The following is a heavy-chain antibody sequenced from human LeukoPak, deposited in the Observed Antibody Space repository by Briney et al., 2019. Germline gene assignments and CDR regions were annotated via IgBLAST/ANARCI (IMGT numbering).Heavy chain of an antibody. V-gene: IGHV3-23*01. Sequence: GGSLRLSCAASGFTFSSHGMSWVRQAPGKGLEWVSGIVGGAGGTYYADSVKGRFTISRDNSRNTLYLQMNSLRAEDTAVYYCAHGSMYQLDYWGQGTLVTVSS. CDR1: GFTFSSHG. D-gene: IGHD2-2*01. CDR2: IVGGAGGT. CDR3: AHGSMYQLDY. J-gene: IGHJ4*02.